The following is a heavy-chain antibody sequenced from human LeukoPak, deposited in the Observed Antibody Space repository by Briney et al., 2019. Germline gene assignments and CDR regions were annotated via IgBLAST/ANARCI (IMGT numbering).Heavy chain of an antibody. Sequence: SVKVSCKASGGTFSSYAISWVRQAPGQGLEWMGGIIPIFGTANYAQKFQGRVTITADESTSTAYMELSSLRSEDTAVYCCARDNRGSYYFDYWGQGTLVTVSS. CDR1: GGTFSSYA. J-gene: IGHJ4*02. CDR2: IIPIFGTA. V-gene: IGHV1-69*13. CDR3: ARDNRGSYYFDY. D-gene: IGHD2/OR15-2a*01.